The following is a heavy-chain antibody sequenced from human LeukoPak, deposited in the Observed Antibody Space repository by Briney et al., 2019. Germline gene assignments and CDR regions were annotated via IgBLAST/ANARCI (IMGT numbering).Heavy chain of an antibody. D-gene: IGHD3-16*01. J-gene: IGHJ4*02. CDR1: GYTFTINH. V-gene: IGHV1-46*01. Sequence: ASVKVSCKASGYTFTINHIYWVRQAPGQGLEWMGVINPSGDSTTYAQNFQGRVTMTRDTSTSTVYMELRSLRSEDTAIYYCAKLATSDTGETYWGQGTLVTVSS. CDR2: INPSGDST. CDR3: AKLATSDTGETY.